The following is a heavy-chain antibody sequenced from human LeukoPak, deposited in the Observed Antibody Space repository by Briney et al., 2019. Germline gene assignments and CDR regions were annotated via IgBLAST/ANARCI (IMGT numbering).Heavy chain of an antibody. Sequence: SETLSLTCAVYGGSFSGYYWSWIRQPPGKGLKWIGEINHSGSTNYNPSLKSRVTISVDTSKNQFSLKLSSVTAADTAVYYCARRYSSGWGEAFDYWGQGTLVTVSS. CDR3: ARRYSSGWGEAFDY. CDR1: GGSFSGYY. CDR2: INHSGST. D-gene: IGHD6-19*01. J-gene: IGHJ4*02. V-gene: IGHV4-34*01.